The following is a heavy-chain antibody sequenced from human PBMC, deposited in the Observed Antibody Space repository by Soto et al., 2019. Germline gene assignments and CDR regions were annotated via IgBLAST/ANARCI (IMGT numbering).Heavy chain of an antibody. J-gene: IGHJ4*02. CDR1: GFTFSRTG. D-gene: IGHD3-10*01. CDR2: TSFDGSKK. V-gene: IGHV3-30*18. CDR3: AKEVRLWAYYFDS. Sequence: RRLSCAASGFTFSRTGMHWVRQSPGKGLEWVALTSFDGSKKYYADSVKGRFTISRDNSKNTLYLQMNSLRAEDTALYYCAKEVRLWAYYFDSWGQGTLVTVYS.